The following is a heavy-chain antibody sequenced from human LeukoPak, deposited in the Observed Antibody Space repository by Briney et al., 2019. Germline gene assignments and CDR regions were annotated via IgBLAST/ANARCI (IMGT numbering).Heavy chain of an antibody. V-gene: IGHV3-30-3*01. CDR1: GFTFSNYA. D-gene: IGHD3-10*01. CDR2: ISSTGTNK. Sequence: PGGSLRLSCAASGFTFSNYAMYWVRQAPGKGLECVAIISSTGTNKYYADSVKGRFSISRDNSKNTLYLQMNSLRAEDTAVYYCARDHFMVRGVNSYFDYWGQGTLVTVSS. J-gene: IGHJ4*02. CDR3: ARDHFMVRGVNSYFDY.